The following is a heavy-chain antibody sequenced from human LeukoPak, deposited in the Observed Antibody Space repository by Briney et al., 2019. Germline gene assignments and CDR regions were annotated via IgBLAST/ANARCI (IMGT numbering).Heavy chain of an antibody. CDR2: ISAYNGNT. CDR1: GYTFTSYG. D-gene: IGHD3-16*02. V-gene: IGHV1-18*01. CDR3: ATGIPYYDYVWGSYRWGFDY. Sequence: ASVKVSCKASGYTFTSYGISWVRQAPGQGLEWMGWISAYNGNTNYVQKLQGRVTMTEDTSTDTAYMELSSLRSEDTAVYYCATGIPYYDYVWGSYRWGFDYWGQGTLVTVSS. J-gene: IGHJ4*02.